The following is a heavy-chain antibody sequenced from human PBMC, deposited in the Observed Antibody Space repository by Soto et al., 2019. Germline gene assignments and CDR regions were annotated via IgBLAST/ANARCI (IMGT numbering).Heavy chain of an antibody. CDR1: GFIFSNFA. CDR3: VKPLGSSTTCYHH. J-gene: IGHJ5*02. CDR2: ISADGGTT. V-gene: IGHV3-64D*08. D-gene: IGHD2-2*01. Sequence: GGSLRLSCSASGFIFSNFAMHWVRQAPGKGLEYVSDISADGGTTYYADSVKGRFIISRDNSKSGLYLQLSSLRAEDTAVYYCVKPLGSSTTCYHHWGQGTRVTVSS.